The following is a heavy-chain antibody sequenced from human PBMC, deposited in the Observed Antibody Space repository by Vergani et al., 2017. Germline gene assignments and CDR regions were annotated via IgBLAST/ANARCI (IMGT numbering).Heavy chain of an antibody. CDR1: GGSFSGYY. CDR3: ARGGNRRGYYFDD. CDR2: INHSGST. Sequence: QVQLQQWGAGLLKPSETLSLTCAVYGGSFSGYYWSWIRQPPGKGLEWIGEINHSGSTNYNPSLKSRVTISVDTSKNQFSLKLSSVTAADTAVYYCARGGNRRGYYFDDWGQGTLVTVSS. J-gene: IGHJ4*02. D-gene: IGHD3-22*01. V-gene: IGHV4-34*01.